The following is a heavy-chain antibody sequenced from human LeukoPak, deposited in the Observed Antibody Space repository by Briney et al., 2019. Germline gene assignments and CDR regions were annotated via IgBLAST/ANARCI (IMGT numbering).Heavy chain of an antibody. CDR2: ISSNGGST. CDR1: GFTFSSYA. Sequence: GGSLRLSCAASGFTFSSYAMHWVRQAPGKGLEYVSAISSNGGSTYYANSVKGRFTISRDNSKNTLYLQVGSLRAEDMAVYYCARGLVVVPAAIAYWGQGTLVTVSS. J-gene: IGHJ4*02. D-gene: IGHD2-2*02. V-gene: IGHV3-64*01. CDR3: ARGLVVVPAAIAY.